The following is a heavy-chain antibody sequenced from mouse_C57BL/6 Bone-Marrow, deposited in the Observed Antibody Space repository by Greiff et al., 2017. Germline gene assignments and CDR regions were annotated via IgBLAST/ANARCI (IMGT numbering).Heavy chain of an antibody. CDR1: GFTFSDYG. Sequence: EVQLVESGGGLVQPGGSLKLSCAASGFTFSDYGMAWVRQAPRKGPEWVAFISNLAYSIYYADTVTGRFTISRENAKNTLYLEMSSLRSEDTAMYYCARGSSLDYWGQGTTLTVSS. V-gene: IGHV5-15*01. D-gene: IGHD1-1*01. J-gene: IGHJ2*01. CDR3: ARGSSLDY. CDR2: ISNLAYSI.